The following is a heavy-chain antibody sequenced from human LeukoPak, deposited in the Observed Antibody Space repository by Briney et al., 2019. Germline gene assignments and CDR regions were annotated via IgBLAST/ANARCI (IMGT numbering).Heavy chain of an antibody. J-gene: IGHJ3*02. CDR1: VGTFSSYS. CDR2: IIPILDTS. V-gene: IGHV1-69*08. Sequence: SVRVSCKASVGTFSSYSISWVPQAPGQGVGCMGKIIPILDTSNYAQKFQGTVRISADKSTSTAYMELRSLRSEDTAVYYCARESAPYGSGSYYGAFDIWGQGTMVTVSS. CDR3: ARESAPYGSGSYYGAFDI. D-gene: IGHD3-10*01.